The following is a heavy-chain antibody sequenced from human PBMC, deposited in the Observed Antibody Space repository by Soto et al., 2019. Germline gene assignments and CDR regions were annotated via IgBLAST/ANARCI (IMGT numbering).Heavy chain of an antibody. V-gene: IGHV3-48*03. CDR3: ASDRYAYVWGSYRRYHLYGMDV. CDR1: GFTFSSYE. Sequence: EVQLVESGGGLGQPGGSLRLSCAASGFTFSSYEMNWVRQAPGKGLEWVSYISSSGSTIYYADSVKGRFTISRDNAKNSLDLQMNSLRAEDTAVYYCASDRYAYVWGSYRRYHLYGMDVWGHGTTVTVSS. D-gene: IGHD3-16*02. CDR2: ISSSGSTI. J-gene: IGHJ6*02.